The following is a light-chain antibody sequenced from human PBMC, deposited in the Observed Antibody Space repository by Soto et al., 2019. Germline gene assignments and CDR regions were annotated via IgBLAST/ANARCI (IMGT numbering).Light chain of an antibody. V-gene: IGKV3-11*01. CDR3: QQCSNWPKT. Sequence: DIVLTQSPATLSLSPADRATLSCWASLSVSSSLVWYQQKPGQAPRLLIYDASNRATGIPARFSGSGSGTDFTLTISSLEPEDFAVYYCQQCSNWPKTFGQGTKVDIK. CDR1: LSVSSS. CDR2: DAS. J-gene: IGKJ1*01.